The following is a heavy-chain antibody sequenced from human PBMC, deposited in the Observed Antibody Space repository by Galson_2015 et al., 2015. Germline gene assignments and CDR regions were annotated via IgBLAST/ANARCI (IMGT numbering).Heavy chain of an antibody. CDR3: AKVFSGYSRRRITIFGVDPVSTLSDYGMDV. V-gene: IGHV3-23*01. J-gene: IGHJ6*02. CDR2: ISGSGGST. Sequence: SLRLSCAASGFTFSSYAMSWVRQAPGEGLEWVSAISGSGGSTYYADSVKGRFTISRDNSKNTLYLQMNSLRAEDTAVYYCAKVFSGYSRRRITIFGVDPVSTLSDYGMDVWGQGTTVTVSS. D-gene: IGHD3-3*01. CDR1: GFTFSSYA.